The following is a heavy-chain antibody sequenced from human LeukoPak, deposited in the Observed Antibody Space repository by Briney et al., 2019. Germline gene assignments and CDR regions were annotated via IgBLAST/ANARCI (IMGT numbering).Heavy chain of an antibody. CDR2: ISGSGGSA. Sequence: GGSLRLSCTASQFTFSYYWMSWVRQAPGKGLEWVSAISGSGGSAYYADSVKGRFTISRDNSKNTLYLQMNSLRAEDTAVYYCAKDLRPVLFDPWGQGTLVTVSS. D-gene: IGHD4-17*01. CDR3: AKDLRPVLFDP. CDR1: QFTFSYYW. J-gene: IGHJ5*02. V-gene: IGHV3-23*01.